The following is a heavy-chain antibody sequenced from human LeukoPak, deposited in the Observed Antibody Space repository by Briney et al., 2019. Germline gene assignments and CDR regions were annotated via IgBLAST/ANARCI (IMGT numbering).Heavy chain of an antibody. CDR1: GLTFTNYG. J-gene: IGHJ4*02. CDR3: ARNYNGMSC. CDR2: IDGDGRTT. D-gene: IGHD1-26*01. V-gene: IGHV3-74*01. Sequence: GGSLRLSCVASGLTFTNYGMMWVRQAPGKGPVWVSYIDGDGRTTTYADSVKGRFTISRDNAKDTLYLQMNSLRAEDTAMYYCARNYNGMSCWGQGTLVIVSS.